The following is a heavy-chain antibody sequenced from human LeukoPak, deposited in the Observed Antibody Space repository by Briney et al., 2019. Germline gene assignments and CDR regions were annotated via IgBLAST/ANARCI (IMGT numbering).Heavy chain of an antibody. J-gene: IGHJ5*02. CDR2: IKQDGSEK. V-gene: IGHV3-7*01. Sequence: PGGSLRLSCAASGFTFSSYWMSWVRQAPGKGLEWVANIKQDGSEKYYVDSVKGRLTISRDNAKNSLYLQMNRLRAEDTAVYSCARELNGLDPWGQGTLVTVSS. CDR1: GFTFSSYW. D-gene: IGHD2-8*01. CDR3: ARELNGLDP.